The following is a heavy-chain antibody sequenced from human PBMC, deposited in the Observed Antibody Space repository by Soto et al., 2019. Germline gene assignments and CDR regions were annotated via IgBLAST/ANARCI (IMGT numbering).Heavy chain of an antibody. CDR2: IYYSGNT. Sequence: PSETLSLTCDVSGDTISTGGYTWAWIRQPPGKALEWIGHIYYSGNTYYNPSLKSRVTISVDTSKNQFSLKLSSVTAADTAVYYCARHTPAISISDHWGQGTLVTVSS. J-gene: IGHJ4*02. V-gene: IGHV4-30-2*03. D-gene: IGHD2-15*01. CDR1: GDTISTGGYT. CDR3: ARHTPAISISDH.